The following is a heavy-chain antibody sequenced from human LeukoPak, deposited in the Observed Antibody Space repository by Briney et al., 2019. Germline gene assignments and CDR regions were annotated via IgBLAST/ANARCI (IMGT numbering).Heavy chain of an antibody. V-gene: IGHV4-59*08. CDR3: ARLGAVAGTFDS. CDR1: GGSINSFR. D-gene: IGHD6-19*01. J-gene: IGHJ4*02. Sequence: SETLPLTCTVSGGSINSFRWSWIRQPPGRGLEYIGYVSYSGSATYNPSLMSRVTISVDTSKIQFSLKLSSVTAADTAVYYCARLGAVAGTFDSWGQGTLVTVSS. CDR2: VSYSGSA.